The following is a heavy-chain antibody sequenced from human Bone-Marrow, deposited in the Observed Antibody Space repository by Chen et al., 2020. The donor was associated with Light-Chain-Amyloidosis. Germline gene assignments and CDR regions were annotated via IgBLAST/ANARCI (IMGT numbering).Heavy chain of an antibody. CDR1: GFAFSSYA. V-gene: IGHV3-23*04. D-gene: IGHD3-9*01. J-gene: IGHJ3*02. CDR3: AKDISYDDILPGYPADAFDI. CDR2: IRGSGGSR. Sequence: EVQLVESGGGLLQRGGSLRLSCAASGFAFSSYAMSWVRQAPGKGLEWVSTIRGSGGSRYYGDSVKGRLTSSRDNSKSELFVKMNRRRADDTAVYYCAKDISYDDILPGYPADAFDIWGQGTMVTVSS.